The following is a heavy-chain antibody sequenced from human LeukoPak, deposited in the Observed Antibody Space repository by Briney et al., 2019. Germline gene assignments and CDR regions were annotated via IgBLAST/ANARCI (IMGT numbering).Heavy chain of an antibody. D-gene: IGHD3-22*01. Sequence: SETLSLTCAVSGDSMSGTNWWSWIRQPPGKGLEWIGNIYYSGSTNYNPSLKSRVTISVDTSKNQFSLKLSSVTAADAAVYYCTRGSIAYYYMDVWGKGTTVTISS. V-gene: IGHV4-61*01. CDR3: TRGSIAYYYMDV. CDR2: IYYSGST. CDR1: GDSMSGTNW. J-gene: IGHJ6*03.